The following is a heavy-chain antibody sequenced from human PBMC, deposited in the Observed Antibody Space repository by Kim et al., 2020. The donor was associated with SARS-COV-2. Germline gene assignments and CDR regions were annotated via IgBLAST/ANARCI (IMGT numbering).Heavy chain of an antibody. J-gene: IGHJ4*01. CDR2: IYSGGST. CDR3: ARATYYYDSSGYYLAY. V-gene: IGHV3-53*01. CDR1: GFTVSSNY. Sequence: RGSLRLSCAASGFTVSSNYMSWVRQAPGKGLEWVSVIYSGGSTYYADSVKGRFTISRDNSKNTLYLQMNSLRAEDTAVYYCARATYYYDSSGYYLAYWG. D-gene: IGHD3-22*01.